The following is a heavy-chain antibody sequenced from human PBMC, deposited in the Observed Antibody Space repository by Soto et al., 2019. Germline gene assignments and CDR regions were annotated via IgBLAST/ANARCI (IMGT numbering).Heavy chain of an antibody. D-gene: IGHD6-13*01. Sequence: QVQLQESGPGLVKPSQTLSLTCTVSGGSISSGGYYWSWIRQHPGKGLEWIGYIYYSGSTYYNPSLKSXXTXSXXTSKNQFSLKLSSVTAADTAVYYCASLPQQLENVYWGQGTLVTVSS. J-gene: IGHJ4*02. V-gene: IGHV4-31*03. CDR1: GGSISSGGYY. CDR2: IYYSGST. CDR3: ASLPQQLENVY.